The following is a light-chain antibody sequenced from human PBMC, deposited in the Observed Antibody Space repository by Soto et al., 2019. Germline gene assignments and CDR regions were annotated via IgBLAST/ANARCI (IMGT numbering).Light chain of an antibody. CDR3: VLYMGSGISV. CDR2: STN. Sequence: QAVVTQEPSFSVSPGGTVTLTCGLSSGSVSTSYYPSWYQQTPGQAPRTLIYSTNTRSSGVPDRFSGSILGNKAALTITGAPADCGTYYYCVLYMGSGISVFGGGTKLTVL. V-gene: IGLV8-61*01. CDR1: SGSVSTSYY. J-gene: IGLJ2*01.